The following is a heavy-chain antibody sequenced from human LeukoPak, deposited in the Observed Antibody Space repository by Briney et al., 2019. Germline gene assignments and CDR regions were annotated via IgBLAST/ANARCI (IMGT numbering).Heavy chain of an antibody. CDR2: ISGSGVNT. V-gene: IGHV3-23*01. D-gene: IGHD1-26*01. CDR3: AKDVRVGGGGMDV. Sequence: GGSLRLSCAASGFTFSNYAMNWVRQAPGKGLEWVSLISGSGVNTYYADSVKGRFTISRDNSKNTVSLQMNGLRGEDTAVYYCAKDVRVGGGGMDVWGQGTPVTVSS. CDR1: GFTFSNYA. J-gene: IGHJ6*02.